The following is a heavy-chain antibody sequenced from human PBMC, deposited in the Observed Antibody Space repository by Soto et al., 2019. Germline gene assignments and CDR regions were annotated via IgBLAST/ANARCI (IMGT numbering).Heavy chain of an antibody. CDR2: ISDDGSRT. D-gene: IGHD3-16*01. CDR1: GFSFSTFE. J-gene: IGHJ5*01. V-gene: IGHV3-23*01. CDR3: VKGGWLDF. Sequence: EVQLLESGGGLAQPGGSLRLSCAASGFSFSTFEMSWVRQAPGRGLEWVSFISDDGSRTYYADAVKGRFTISRDNSKNTLYLQMNSLTAEDTAVYACVKGGWLDFWGQGPLVTVSS.